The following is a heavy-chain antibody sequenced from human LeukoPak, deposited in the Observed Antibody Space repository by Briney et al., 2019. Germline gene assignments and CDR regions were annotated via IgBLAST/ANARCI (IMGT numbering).Heavy chain of an antibody. CDR1: GGSISSSNW. CDR3: TRGSIAYYYMDV. D-gene: IGHD3-22*01. J-gene: IGHJ6*03. V-gene: IGHV4-4*02. Sequence: SETLSLTCAVSGGSISSSNWWSWVRQPPGKGLEWIGEIYHSGSTNYNPSLKSRDTISVDKSKNQFSLKLSSVTAADTAVYYCTRGSIAYYYMDVWGKGTTVTISS. CDR2: IYHSGST.